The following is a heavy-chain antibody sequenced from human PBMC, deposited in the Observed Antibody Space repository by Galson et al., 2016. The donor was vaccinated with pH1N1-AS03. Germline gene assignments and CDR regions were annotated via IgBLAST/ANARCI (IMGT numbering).Heavy chain of an antibody. J-gene: IGHJ4*02. Sequence: SLRLSCAASGFSFSYSGLSWVRQAPGKGLEWVASISGSSSYIYYGESMKGRFTISRDNAKESLYLEISGLRAEDTAVYYCARLSSNSGSFGYLDYWGQGTLVSVSS. CDR1: GFSFSYSG. CDR3: ARLSSNSGSFGYLDY. D-gene: IGHD1-26*01. CDR2: ISGSSSYI. V-gene: IGHV3-21*01.